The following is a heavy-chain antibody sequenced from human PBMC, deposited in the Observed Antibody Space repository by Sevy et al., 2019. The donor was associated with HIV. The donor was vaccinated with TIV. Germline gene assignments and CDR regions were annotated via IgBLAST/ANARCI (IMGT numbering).Heavy chain of an antibody. D-gene: IGHD3-22*01. CDR2: IIPISATA. J-gene: IGHJ3*02. CDR1: GGTFSSYA. Sequence: ASVKVSCKDFGGTFSSYAISWVRQAPGQGLEWMGGIIPISATANYAQRFQGRVTITADESTSTAYMEMSGLRSEDTAVYYCASTDYYDRDGYYLYAFDIWGQGTVVTVSS. V-gene: IGHV1-69*13. CDR3: ASTDYYDRDGYYLYAFDI.